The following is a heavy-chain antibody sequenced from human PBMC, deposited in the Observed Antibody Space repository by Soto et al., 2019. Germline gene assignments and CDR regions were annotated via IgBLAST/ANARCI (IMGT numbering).Heavy chain of an antibody. Sequence: GASVKVSCKASGGTFSSYAIRWVRQAPGQGLEWMGGIIPIFGTANYAQKFQGRVTITADESTSTAYMELSSLRSEDTAVYYCAIVYLDTSTAYCMDFRDQGTSGTGSS. V-gene: IGHV1-69*13. CDR1: GGTFSSYA. D-gene: IGHD5-12*01. CDR2: IIPIFGTA. CDR3: AIVYLDTSTAYCMDF. J-gene: IGHJ6*02.